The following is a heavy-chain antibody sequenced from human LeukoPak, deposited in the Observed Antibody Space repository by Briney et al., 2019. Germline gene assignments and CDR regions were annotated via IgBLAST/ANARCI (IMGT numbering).Heavy chain of an antibody. CDR2: MNHNGNVN. Sequence: GGSLRLSCAASGFTFSSYWMNWARQAPGKGLEWVASMNHNGNVNYYVDSAKGRFTISRDNAKNSLYLQMSNLRAEDTAVYFCARGGGLDVWGQGATVTVSS. D-gene: IGHD3-16*01. CDR3: ARGGGLDV. J-gene: IGHJ6*02. V-gene: IGHV3-7*03. CDR1: GFTFSSYW.